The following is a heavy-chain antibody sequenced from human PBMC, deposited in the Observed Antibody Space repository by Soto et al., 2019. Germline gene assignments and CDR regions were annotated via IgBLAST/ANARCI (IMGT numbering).Heavy chain of an antibody. CDR3: ARGGGYSYDIGEYFDY. CDR1: RSSIGLGRYS. J-gene: IGHJ4*02. CDR2: IYYSGST. V-gene: IGHV4-31*03. D-gene: IGHD5-18*01. Sequence: SDTPSLTRTFPRSSIGLGRYSWSVFRQHPGKGLEWIGYIYYSGSTYYTPSLKSRVTISVDTSRNQFSLRLSSVTAADTAVYYCARGGGYSYDIGEYFDYWGQG.